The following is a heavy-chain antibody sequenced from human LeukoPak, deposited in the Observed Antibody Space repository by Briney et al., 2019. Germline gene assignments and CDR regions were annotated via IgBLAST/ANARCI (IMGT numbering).Heavy chain of an antibody. Sequence: PSETLSLTCTVSSGSISTSNYYWGWIRQPPEKGLEWIGNIYYSGSTYYNPSLKSRVTISVDTSKNQFSLKLRSVTAADTAVYYCARLGDGSGTYYKTFDYWGQGTLVTVSS. CDR1: SGSISTSNYY. CDR3: ARLGDGSGTYYKTFDY. CDR2: IYYSGST. D-gene: IGHD3-10*01. V-gene: IGHV4-39*01. J-gene: IGHJ4*02.